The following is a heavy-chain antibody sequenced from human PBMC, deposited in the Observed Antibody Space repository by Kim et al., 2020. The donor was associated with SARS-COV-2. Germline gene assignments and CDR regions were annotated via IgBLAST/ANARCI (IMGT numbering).Heavy chain of an antibody. D-gene: IGHD1-26*01. CDR3: ARAWELPSHGGYFAY. J-gene: IGHJ4*02. V-gene: IGHV3-20*03. Sequence: VKDRFTISRDNAKNSLYLQMNSLRAEDTALYYCARAWELPSHGGYFAYWGQGTLVTVSS.